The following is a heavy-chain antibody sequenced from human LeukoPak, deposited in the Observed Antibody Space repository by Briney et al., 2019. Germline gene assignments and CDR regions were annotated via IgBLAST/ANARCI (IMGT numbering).Heavy chain of an antibody. CDR2: ISYDGSNK. Sequence: GGSLRLSCAASGFTFSSYAMHWVRQAPGKGLEWVAVISYDGSNKYYADSVKGRFTISRDNSKNTLYLQMNSLRAEDTAVYYCARSYLPIFGPVAPGYWGQGTLVTVSS. J-gene: IGHJ4*02. CDR1: GFTFSSYA. D-gene: IGHD3/OR15-3a*01. CDR3: ARSYLPIFGPVAPGY. V-gene: IGHV3-30-3*01.